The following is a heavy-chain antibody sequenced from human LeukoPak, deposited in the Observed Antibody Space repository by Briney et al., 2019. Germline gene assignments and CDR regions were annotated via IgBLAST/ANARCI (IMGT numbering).Heavy chain of an antibody. J-gene: IGHJ3*02. D-gene: IGHD3-9*01. V-gene: IGHV4-59*08. CDR1: GDSINSYH. Sequence: SETLSLTCTISGDSINSYHWSWLRQPPGSKLEWIGYIYYSGSTNYNPSLKSRVTISVDTSKNQFSLKLSSVTAADTAVYYCARHYDILTGYYHDAFDIWGQGTMVTVSS. CDR2: IYYSGST. CDR3: ARHYDILTGYYHDAFDI.